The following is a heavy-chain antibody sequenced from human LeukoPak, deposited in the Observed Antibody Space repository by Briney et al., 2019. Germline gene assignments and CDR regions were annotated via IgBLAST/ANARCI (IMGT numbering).Heavy chain of an antibody. V-gene: IGHV3-9*03. D-gene: IGHD5-24*01. CDR3: AKAPKRWLQWSYFDY. Sequence: GRSLRLSCAASGFTFDDYAMHWVRQAPGKGLEGVSGISWNSGIIGYADSVKGRFTISRDNHKNSLYLQMNSLRAEDMALYYCAKAPKRWLQWSYFDYWGQGTLVTVSS. J-gene: IGHJ4*02. CDR2: ISWNSGII. CDR1: GFTFDDYA.